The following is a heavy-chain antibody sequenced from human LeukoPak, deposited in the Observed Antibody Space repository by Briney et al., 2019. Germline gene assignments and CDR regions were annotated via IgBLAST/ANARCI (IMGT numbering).Heavy chain of an antibody. V-gene: IGHV4-4*07. CDR3: ARDPGPVRSGWFDP. Sequence: PSETLSLTCTVSGDSISSYYWSWIRQPAGKELEWIGRIYIRGSTDYNPSLKSQVTMSLDTSKNEFSLKLSYVTAADTAVYYCARDPGPVRSGWFDPWGQGTLVTVSS. CDR1: GDSISSYY. J-gene: IGHJ5*02. CDR2: IYIRGST. D-gene: IGHD3-10*01.